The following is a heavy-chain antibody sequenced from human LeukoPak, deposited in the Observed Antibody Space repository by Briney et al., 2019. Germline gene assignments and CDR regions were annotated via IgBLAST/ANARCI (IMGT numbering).Heavy chain of an antibody. V-gene: IGHV3-23*01. J-gene: IGHJ4*02. Sequence: GGSLRLSCAASGFTFSSYAMSWVRQAPGKGLEWVSAISGSGGSTYYADSVKGRFTISRDNSKNTLYLQMNGLRAEDTAVYYCAKDGLLLFGESPFDYWGQGTLVTVSS. CDR1: GFTFSSYA. CDR3: AKDGLLLFGESPFDY. D-gene: IGHD3-10*02. CDR2: ISGSGGST.